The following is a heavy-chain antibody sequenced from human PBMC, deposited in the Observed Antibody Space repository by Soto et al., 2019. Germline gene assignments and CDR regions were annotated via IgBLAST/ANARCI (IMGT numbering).Heavy chain of an antibody. Sequence: EVPLVESGGGLVQPGGSLKLSCAASGFTFSGSAMHWVRQASGKGLEWVGRIRSKANSYATAYAASVKGRFTISRDDSKNTAYLQMNSLKTEDTAVYYCTAGLQIAAAVYGMDVWGQGTTVTVSS. V-gene: IGHV3-73*02. CDR3: TAGLQIAAAVYGMDV. CDR2: IRSKANSYAT. D-gene: IGHD6-13*01. J-gene: IGHJ6*02. CDR1: GFTFSGSA.